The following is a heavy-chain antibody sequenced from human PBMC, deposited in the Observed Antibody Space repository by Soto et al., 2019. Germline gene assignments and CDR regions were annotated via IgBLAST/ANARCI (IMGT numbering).Heavy chain of an antibody. V-gene: IGHV4-39*02. CDR1: GGAIRGSAYH. J-gene: IGHJ4*02. CDR2: IHYSGRV. CDR3: ASTPGIEVAGPEY. Sequence: SETLVLTCTVSGGAIRGSAYHSGWIRQPPGNGLEWIGSIHYSGRVYYNESLLGRVTILVDTSQNRFSLRLDSVTAADTAVYYCASTPGIEVAGPEYWGKGPLVIVSS. D-gene: IGHD6-19*01.